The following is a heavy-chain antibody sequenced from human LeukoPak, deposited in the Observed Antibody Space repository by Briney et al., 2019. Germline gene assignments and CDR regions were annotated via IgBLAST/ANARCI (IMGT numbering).Heavy chain of an antibody. J-gene: IGHJ4*02. V-gene: IGHV3-7*03. CDR2: IKQDGSQT. Sequence: GGSLRLSCEASGFTFSTYWMSWVRQAPGKGLEWVANIKQDGSQTYHADSVKGRFTISRDNSKNTLYLQMNSLRAEDTAVYYCARRAGAYSHPYDYWGQGTLVTVSS. CDR3: ARRAGAYSHPYDY. CDR1: GFTFSTYW. D-gene: IGHD4/OR15-4a*01.